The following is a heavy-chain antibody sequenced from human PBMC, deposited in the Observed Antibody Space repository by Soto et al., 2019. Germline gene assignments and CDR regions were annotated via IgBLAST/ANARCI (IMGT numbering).Heavy chain of an antibody. CDR3: ARDWYDYGDFDPYWSFDL. CDR2: IIPILGIA. V-gene: IGHV1-69*08. Sequence: QVQLVQSGAEVKKPGSSVKVSCKASGGTFSSYTISWVRQAPGQGLEWMGRIIPILGIANYAQKFQGRVTIPAHKSTSTAYMELSSLRSEDTAVYYCARDWYDYGDFDPYWSFDLWGRGTLVTVSS. J-gene: IGHJ2*01. CDR1: GGTFSSYT. D-gene: IGHD4-17*01.